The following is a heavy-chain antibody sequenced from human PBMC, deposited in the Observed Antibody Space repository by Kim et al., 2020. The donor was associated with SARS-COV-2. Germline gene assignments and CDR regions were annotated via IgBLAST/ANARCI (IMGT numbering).Heavy chain of an antibody. CDR3: ARVRRDGYNDY. V-gene: IGHV3-7*01. CDR2: EK. J-gene: IGHJ4*02. Sequence: EKYYVDSVKGQFTISRDNAKNSLYLQMNSLSADDTAIYYCARVRRDGYNDYWSQGSLVTVSS. D-gene: IGHD5-12*01.